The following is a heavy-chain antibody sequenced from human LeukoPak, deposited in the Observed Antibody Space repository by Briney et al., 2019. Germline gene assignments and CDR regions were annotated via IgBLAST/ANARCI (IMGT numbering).Heavy chain of an antibody. CDR1: GGSFSGYY. CDR2: INHSGST. D-gene: IGHD3-10*01. CDR3: ARRITMVRGVGYYYGMDV. V-gene: IGHV4-34*01. Sequence: SETLSLTCAVYGGSFSGYYWSWIRQPPGKGLEWIGEINHSGSTNYNPSLKSRVTISVDTSKNQFSLKLSSVTAADTAVYYCARRITMVRGVGYYYGMDVWGKGITVTVSS. J-gene: IGHJ6*04.